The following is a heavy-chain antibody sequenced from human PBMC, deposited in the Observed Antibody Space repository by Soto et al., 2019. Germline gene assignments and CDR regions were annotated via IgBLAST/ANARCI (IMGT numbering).Heavy chain of an antibody. V-gene: IGHV4-59*01. CDR1: GGSISSYY. D-gene: IGHD1-26*01. CDR2: IYYSGST. CDR3: ARELGITGSYYDAFDI. Sequence: PSETLSLTCTVSGGSISSYYWSWIRQPPGKGLEWIGYIYYSGSTNYNPSLKSRVTISVDTSKNQFSLKLSSVTAADTAVFYCARELGITGSYYDAFDIWGQGTMVTVSS. J-gene: IGHJ3*02.